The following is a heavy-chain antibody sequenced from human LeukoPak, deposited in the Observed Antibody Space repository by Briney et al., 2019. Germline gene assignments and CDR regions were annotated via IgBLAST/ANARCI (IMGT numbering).Heavy chain of an antibody. CDR1: GYTLTSYY. CDR3: AREDPRLGLLGGAFDP. V-gene: IGHV1-46*01. J-gene: IGHJ5*02. Sequence: ASVKVSCKASGYTLTSYYMHWVRQAPGQGLEWMGIINPSGGHTTYAQKFQGRVTMTRDTSTSTVYMELSSLRSEDTAVYYCAREDPRLGLLGGAFDPWGQGTLVTVSS. CDR2: INPSGGHT. D-gene: IGHD3-16*01.